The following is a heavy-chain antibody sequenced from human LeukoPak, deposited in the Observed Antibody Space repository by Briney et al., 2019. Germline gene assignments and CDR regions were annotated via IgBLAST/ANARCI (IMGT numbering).Heavy chain of an antibody. J-gene: IGHJ5*02. D-gene: IGHD4-17*01. V-gene: IGHV4-30-4*01. CDR2: IYYSGST. CDR3: ASAYGDYINWFDP. CDR1: GGSISSGDYY. Sequence: SETLSLTCTVSGGSISSGDYYWSWIRQPPGKGLEWIGYIYYSGSTYYNPSLKSRVTISVDTSKNQSSLKLSSVTAADTAVYYCASAYGDYINWFDPWGQGTLVTVSS.